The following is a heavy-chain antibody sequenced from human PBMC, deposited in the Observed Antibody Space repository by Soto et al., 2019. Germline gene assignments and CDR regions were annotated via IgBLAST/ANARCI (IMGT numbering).Heavy chain of an antibody. Sequence: QVQLQKSGPGLVKPSGTLSLTCAVSGGSISSSNWWSWVRQPPGKGLEWTGEIYHIGNTNYNPSLKSRVTISVDKSKNQFSLKLSSVTAADTALYYCERDYDSSGSPTIPDAFDIWGQGTMVTVSS. CDR2: IYHIGNT. CDR1: GGSISSSNW. J-gene: IGHJ3*02. V-gene: IGHV4-4*02. D-gene: IGHD3-22*01. CDR3: ERDYDSSGSPTIPDAFDI.